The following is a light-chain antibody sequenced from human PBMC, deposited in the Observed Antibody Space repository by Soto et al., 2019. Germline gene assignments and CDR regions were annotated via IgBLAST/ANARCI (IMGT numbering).Light chain of an antibody. CDR1: QSVSNSY. CDR2: GAA. V-gene: IGKV3-20*01. Sequence: EIVLTQSPGTLSLSPGERATLSCRASQSVSNSYLAWYQQKPGQAPRLLIYGAASRATGIPDRFTGRGSGTDFTLTISRLEPEDFAVYFCQQYGGSPYTFGQGTKLEIK. CDR3: QQYGGSPYT. J-gene: IGKJ2*01.